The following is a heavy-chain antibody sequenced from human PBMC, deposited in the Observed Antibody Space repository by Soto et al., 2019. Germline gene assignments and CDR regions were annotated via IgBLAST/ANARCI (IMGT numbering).Heavy chain of an antibody. CDR1: GGSLTSRGSY. J-gene: IGHJ4*02. Sequence: TLSLTCTVSGGSLTSRGSYWSWIRHLPGRGLEWIGYIYFSWTTYYNPSLRSRLSISVDTSKNQFSLKLSSVTAADTAMYYCTRVSSSSWYRGPFDYWGQGTLVIVSS. D-gene: IGHD6-13*01. V-gene: IGHV4-31*03. CDR3: TRVSSSSWYRGPFDY. CDR2: IYFSWTT.